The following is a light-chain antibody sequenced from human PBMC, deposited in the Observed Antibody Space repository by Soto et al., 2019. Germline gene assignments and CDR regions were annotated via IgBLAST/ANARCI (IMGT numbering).Light chain of an antibody. J-gene: IGKJ1*01. Sequence: DIQMTQSPSTLSASVGDRVTITCRASQSISDWLAWYQQKPGKAPKFLIYKASNLESGVPSRFSGSGSGTEFTLTINSVQPDDFATYYCQYYDSYSWTFGQGTKVEIK. V-gene: IGKV1-5*03. CDR3: QYYDSYSWT. CDR1: QSISDW. CDR2: KAS.